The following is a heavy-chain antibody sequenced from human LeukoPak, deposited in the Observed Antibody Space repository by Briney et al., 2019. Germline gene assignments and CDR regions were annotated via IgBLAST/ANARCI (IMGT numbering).Heavy chain of an antibody. V-gene: IGHV4-39*07. D-gene: IGHD6-13*01. Sequence: SETLSLTCTASGGSISTSNYFWGCIRQPPGKGLECIGTISYSGSTYYNPSLKSRVTMAVDTSKNQFSLKVSSVTAADTAVYYCTRDLSSAWFYYWGQGTLVTVSS. J-gene: IGHJ4*02. CDR1: GGSISTSNYF. CDR2: ISYSGST. CDR3: TRDLSSAWFYY.